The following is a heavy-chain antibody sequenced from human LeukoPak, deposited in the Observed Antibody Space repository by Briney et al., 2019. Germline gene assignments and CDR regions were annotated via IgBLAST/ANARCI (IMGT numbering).Heavy chain of an antibody. Sequence: APVKVSCKASGYTYTADYLHWVRQAPGQGLEWMGWINPNSGGTHYAQKFQGRVTMTRDTSISTVYMELSSLRSDDTAVYYCARVSAGYTSGWHFDYWGQGTLVTVSS. J-gene: IGHJ4*02. CDR3: ARVSAGYTSGWHFDY. CDR1: GYTYTADY. CDR2: INPNSGGT. V-gene: IGHV1-2*02. D-gene: IGHD6-19*01.